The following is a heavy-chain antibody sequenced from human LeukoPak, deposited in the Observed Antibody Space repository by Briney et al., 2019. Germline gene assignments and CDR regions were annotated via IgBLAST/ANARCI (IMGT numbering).Heavy chain of an antibody. CDR3: ARAGDPAMVRRDFDY. D-gene: IGHD5-18*01. CDR2: INHSGST. J-gene: IGHJ4*02. V-gene: IGHV4-34*01. Sequence: SETLSLTCAVYGGSFSGYYWSWIRQPPGKGLEWIGEINHSGSTNYNPSLKSRVTISVDTSKNQFSLKLSSVTAADTAVYYCARAGDPAMVRRDFDYWGQGTLVTVSS. CDR1: GGSFSGYY.